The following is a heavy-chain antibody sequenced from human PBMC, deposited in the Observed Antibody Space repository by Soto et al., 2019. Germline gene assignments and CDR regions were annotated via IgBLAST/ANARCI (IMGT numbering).Heavy chain of an antibody. CDR1: GGSISSGDYY. D-gene: IGHD3-22*01. V-gene: IGHV4-30-4*01. CDR3: ASYTYYYDSSGYFTYFDY. CDR2: IYYSGST. Sequence: QVQLHESGPGLVKPSQTLSLTCTVSGGSISSGDYYWSWIRQPPGKGLEWIGYIYYSGSTYYNPSLKIRVTISVDTSKNQFSLKLSSVTAADTAVYYCASYTYYYDSSGYFTYFDYWGQGTLVTVSS. J-gene: IGHJ4*02.